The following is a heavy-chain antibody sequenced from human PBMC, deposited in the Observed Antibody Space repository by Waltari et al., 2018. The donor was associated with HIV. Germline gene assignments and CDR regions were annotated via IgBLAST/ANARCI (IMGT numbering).Heavy chain of an antibody. CDR2: MRGRSST. Sequence: EVQLVESGGGLVKPGGSLRLSCAASGFSFSSYSMNWVRQAPGKGLEWVSSMRGRSSTYYADSVNGRFTISRDNAKNSVHLQMSGLRAEDTAVCYCASDRPGYSYDFVCSLDVWGQGTTVTVSS. CDR1: GFSFSSYS. V-gene: IGHV3-21*01. D-gene: IGHD5-18*01. CDR3: ASDRPGYSYDFVCSLDV. J-gene: IGHJ6*02.